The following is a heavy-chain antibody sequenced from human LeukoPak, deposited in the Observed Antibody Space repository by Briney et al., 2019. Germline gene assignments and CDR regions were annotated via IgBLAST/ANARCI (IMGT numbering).Heavy chain of an antibody. CDR2: IYYSGST. CDR3: ASEGIRDYYYYIMDV. Sequence: SETLSLTCTVSGGSISSYYWSWIRQPPGKGLEWIGYIYYSGSTNHNPSLKSRVTISVDTSKNQFSLKLSSVTAADTAVYYCASEGIRDYYYYIMDVWGKGTTVTISS. D-gene: IGHD1-14*01. CDR1: GGSISSYY. V-gene: IGHV4-59*12. J-gene: IGHJ6*03.